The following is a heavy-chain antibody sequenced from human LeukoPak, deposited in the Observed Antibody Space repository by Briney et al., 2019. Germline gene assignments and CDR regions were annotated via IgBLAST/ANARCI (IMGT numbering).Heavy chain of an antibody. CDR3: AKDGRVAQVFDY. Sequence: GGSLRLSCAASGFTVSSYGMHWVRQTPGKGLEWVAVISYDGSNKYYADSVKGRFTISRDNSKNTLYLQMNSLRAEDTAVYYCAKDGRVAQVFDYWGQGTLVTVSS. CDR2: ISYDGSNK. J-gene: IGHJ4*02. V-gene: IGHV3-30*18. D-gene: IGHD1-26*01. CDR1: GFTVSSYG.